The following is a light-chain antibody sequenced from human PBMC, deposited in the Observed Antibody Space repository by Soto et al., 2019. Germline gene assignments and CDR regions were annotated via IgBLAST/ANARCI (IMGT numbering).Light chain of an antibody. V-gene: IGLV1-47*01. CDR2: RNN. J-gene: IGLJ1*01. CDR1: SSNIGNNY. Sequence: QSVLTQPPSASGTPGQRVTISCSGSSSNIGNNYVYWYQQLPVTAPKLLIYRNNQRPSGVPDRFSGSKSGTSASLAISGLRSEDEADYYCAAWDDSLSVPFGTGTKLTVL. CDR3: AAWDDSLSVP.